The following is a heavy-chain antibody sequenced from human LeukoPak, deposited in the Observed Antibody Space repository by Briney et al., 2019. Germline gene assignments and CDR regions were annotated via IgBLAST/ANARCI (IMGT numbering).Heavy chain of an antibody. CDR2: LSASGGST. CDR1: GLTFSRYV. Sequence: GGSLRLSCASSGLTFSRYVMGWVRQAPGKGLEWVSTLSASGGSTFYAASVKGRFTVSRDNSKNTLSLQMNTLRAEDTAVYYCATLYGDYNWYFDLWGRGTLVTVSS. V-gene: IGHV3-23*01. D-gene: IGHD4-17*01. J-gene: IGHJ2*01. CDR3: ATLYGDYNWYFDL.